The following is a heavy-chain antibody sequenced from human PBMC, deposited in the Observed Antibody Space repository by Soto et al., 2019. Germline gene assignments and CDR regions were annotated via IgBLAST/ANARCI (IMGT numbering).Heavy chain of an antibody. CDR2: FDPEDGET. D-gene: IGHD3-3*01. CDR1: GYTLTELS. V-gene: IGHV1-24*01. Sequence: ASVKVSFKVSGYTLTELSMHWVRQAPGKGLEWMGGFDPEDGETIYAQKFQGRVTMTEDTSTDTAYMELSSLRSEDTAVYYCATDIRFLNIFDYWGQGTLVTVSS. J-gene: IGHJ4*02. CDR3: ATDIRFLNIFDY.